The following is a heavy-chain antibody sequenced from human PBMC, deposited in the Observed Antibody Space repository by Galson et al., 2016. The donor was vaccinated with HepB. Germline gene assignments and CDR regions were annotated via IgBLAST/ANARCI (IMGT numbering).Heavy chain of an antibody. J-gene: IGHJ6*02. Sequence: ETLSLTCTVSDGSISSSSYYWGWIRQPPGKGLEWIASISYSGSTYYNPSLKSRATISVDTSKNQFSLKVSSVTAADTAVYYCARDGGYSYGRDYYYGMDVWGQGTTVTVSS. CDR1: DGSISSSSYY. V-gene: IGHV4-39*07. D-gene: IGHD5-18*01. CDR3: ARDGGYSYGRDYYYGMDV. CDR2: ISYSGST.